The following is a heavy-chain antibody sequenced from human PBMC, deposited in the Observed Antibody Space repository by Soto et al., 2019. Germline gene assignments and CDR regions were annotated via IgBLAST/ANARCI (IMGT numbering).Heavy chain of an antibody. CDR2: ISWDGGST. J-gene: IGHJ4*02. D-gene: IGHD2-2*01. Sequence: EVQLVESGGVVVQPGGSLRLSCAASGFTFDDYTMHWVRQAPGKGLEWVSLISWDGGSTYYADSVKGRFTISRDNSKNSLYLQRNSLRTEDTALYYCAKDILSSKTIDYWGQGTLVTVSS. CDR3: AKDILSSKTIDY. V-gene: IGHV3-43*01. CDR1: GFTFDDYT.